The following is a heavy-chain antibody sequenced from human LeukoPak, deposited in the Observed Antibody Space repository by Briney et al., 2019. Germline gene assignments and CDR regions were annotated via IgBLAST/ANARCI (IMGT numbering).Heavy chain of an antibody. Sequence: ASVKVSCKASGYTFTTYGVSGVRQAPGQGLEWMGRIIPILGIANYAQKFQGRVTITADKSTSTAYMELSSLRSEDTAVYYSARAGNVEMATGDAFDIWGQGTMVTVSS. CDR3: ARAGNVEMATGDAFDI. CDR2: IIPILGIA. V-gene: IGHV1-69*04. CDR1: GYTFTTYG. J-gene: IGHJ3*02. D-gene: IGHD5-24*01.